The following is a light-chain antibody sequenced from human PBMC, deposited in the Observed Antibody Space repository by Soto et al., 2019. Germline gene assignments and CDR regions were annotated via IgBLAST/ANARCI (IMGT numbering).Light chain of an antibody. J-gene: IGKJ2*01. CDR2: KAS. CDR3: QQYNRPYT. V-gene: IGKV1-5*03. Sequence: DIQMTQSPSTLSASVGDRVTITCRASQNINNWLGWYQQKPGKAPKLLIYKASSLESGVPSRFSGSGSGTEFTLTISSLQPDDFATYYCQQYNRPYTFGQGTKLEIK. CDR1: QNINNW.